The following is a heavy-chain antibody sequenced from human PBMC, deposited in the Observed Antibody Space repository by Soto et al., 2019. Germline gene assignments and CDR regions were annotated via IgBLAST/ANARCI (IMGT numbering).Heavy chain of an antibody. D-gene: IGHD3-22*01. CDR3: EQSPFYGXSGYPDY. CDR2: IYWNDDK. V-gene: IGHV2-5*01. Sequence: SGPTLVHPTQTLALTCTFSGFSLSSSGVGVGWIRHNPVKALEWLALIYWNDDKLYSPSLKKRLNVSKDTSKKQVVLTMTNMDPVDTGTYYCEQSPFYGXSGYPDYWGQGTLXTV. CDR1: GFSLSSSGVG. J-gene: IGHJ4*02.